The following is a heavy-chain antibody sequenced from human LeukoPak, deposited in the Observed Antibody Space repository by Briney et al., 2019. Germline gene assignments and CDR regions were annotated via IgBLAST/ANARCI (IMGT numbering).Heavy chain of an antibody. CDR3: ARELLSYYYGSGSHDY. V-gene: IGHV3-7*01. D-gene: IGHD3-10*01. CDR1: GFTFSSYW. CDR2: IKQEGREK. J-gene: IGHJ4*02. Sequence: GGSLRLSCATSGFTFSSYWMSSVRQAPRDGPEWVANIKQEGREKYYVDSVKGRFTISRDNAKNSLYLQMNSLRAEDTAVYYCARELLSYYYGSGSHDYWGQGTLVTVSS.